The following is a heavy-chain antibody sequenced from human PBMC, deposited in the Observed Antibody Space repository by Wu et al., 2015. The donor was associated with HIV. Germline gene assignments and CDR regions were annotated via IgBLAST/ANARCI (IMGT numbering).Heavy chain of an antibody. V-gene: IGHV1-2*02. J-gene: IGHJ4*02. CDR1: GYTFTGHY. D-gene: IGHD3-10*01. Sequence: QAQLVQSGAEVKKPGASVKVSCKASGYTFTGHYIHWVRQAPGHGFEWMGSINPNGGGTNYVQRFQGRITLTRDTYSRTAYMELHSLTTDDTAVFYCARVGSAWPLFYFDYWGQGTLLTVSS. CDR2: INPNGGGT. CDR3: ARVGSAWPLFYFDY.